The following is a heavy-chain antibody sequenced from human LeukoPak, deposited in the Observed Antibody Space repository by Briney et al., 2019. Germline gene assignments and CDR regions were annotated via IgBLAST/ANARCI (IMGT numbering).Heavy chain of an antibody. V-gene: IGHV3-21*01. D-gene: IGHD6-19*01. CDR1: GFTFSSYS. CDR2: ISSSNSYI. CDR3: ARDLGIQQWLVNWFDP. Sequence: GGSLRLSCAASGFTFSSYSMNWVRQAPGKGLEWVSSISSSNSYIYYADSVKGRFTISRDNAKNSLYLQMNSLRAEDTAVYYCARDLGIQQWLVNWFDPWGQGTLVTVSS. J-gene: IGHJ5*02.